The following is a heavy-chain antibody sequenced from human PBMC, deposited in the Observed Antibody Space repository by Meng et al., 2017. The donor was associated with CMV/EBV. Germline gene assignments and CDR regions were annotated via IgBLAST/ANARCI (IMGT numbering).Heavy chain of an antibody. CDR2: IRSKANSYAT. Sequence: GGSLRLSCAASGFTFSDSAMHWVRQASGKGLEWVGRIRSKANSYATAYAASVKGRFTISRDDSKNTAYLQMNSLKTEDTAVYYCTRHQFAYCGGDCSGDDAFDIWGQGTMVTVSS. CDR1: GFTFSDSA. CDR3: TRHQFAYCGGDCSGDDAFDI. J-gene: IGHJ3*02. D-gene: IGHD2-21*01. V-gene: IGHV3-73*01.